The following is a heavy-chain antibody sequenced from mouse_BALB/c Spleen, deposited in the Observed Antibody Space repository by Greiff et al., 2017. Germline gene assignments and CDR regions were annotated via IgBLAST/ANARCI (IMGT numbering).Heavy chain of an antibody. V-gene: IGHV5-6-5*01. CDR2: ISSGGST. Sequence: EVQGVESGGGLVKPGGSLKLSCAASGFTFSSYAMSWVRQTPEKRLEWVASISSGGSTYYPDSVKGRFTISRDNARNILYLQMSSLRSEDTAMYYCARLYYGSSWNFDYWGQGTTLTVSS. J-gene: IGHJ2*01. D-gene: IGHD1-1*01. CDR3: ARLYYGSSWNFDY. CDR1: GFTFSSYA.